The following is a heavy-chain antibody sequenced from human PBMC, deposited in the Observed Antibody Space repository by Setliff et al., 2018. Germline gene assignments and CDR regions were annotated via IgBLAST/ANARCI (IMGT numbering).Heavy chain of an antibody. CDR2: IKQDGSEK. V-gene: IGHV3-7*01. D-gene: IGHD3-16*01. CDR3: AREWGSNGWAFDI. Sequence: PGGSLRLSCAASGFTFSSYWMSWVRQAPGKGLEWVANIKQDGSEKYYVDSVKGRFTISRDNAKNSLYLQMNSLRAEDTAVYYCAREWGSNGWAFDIWGQGTMVTVSS. J-gene: IGHJ3*02. CDR1: GFTFSSYW.